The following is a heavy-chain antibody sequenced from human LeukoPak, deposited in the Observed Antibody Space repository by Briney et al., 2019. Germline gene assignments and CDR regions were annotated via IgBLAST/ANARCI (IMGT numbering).Heavy chain of an antibody. CDR2: ISYDGSNK. Sequence: GGSLRLSCAASGFTFSSYGMHWVRQAPGKGLEWVAVISYDGSNKYYADSVKGRFTISRDNSKNTLYLQMNSLRAEDTAVYYRAKALPAITILGGVDYWGQGTLVTVSS. J-gene: IGHJ4*02. CDR1: GFTFSSYG. D-gene: IGHD3-3*01. V-gene: IGHV3-30*18. CDR3: AKALPAITILGGVDY.